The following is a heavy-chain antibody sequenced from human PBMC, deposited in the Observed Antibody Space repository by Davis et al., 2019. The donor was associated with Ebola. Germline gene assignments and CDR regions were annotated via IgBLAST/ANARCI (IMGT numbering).Heavy chain of an antibody. CDR2: ITPSGGTP. Sequence: ASVTVSCKASGYTFATYYIHWLREAPAQGLEWMGIITPSGGTPNYAQKFWGRVTLTRDTSTSTAYMELRSLRSDDTAVYYCARLPALSIAARRNYYYYGMDVWGQGTTVTVSS. D-gene: IGHD6-6*01. J-gene: IGHJ6*02. V-gene: IGHV1-46*01. CDR1: GYTFATYY. CDR3: ARLPALSIAARRNYYYYGMDV.